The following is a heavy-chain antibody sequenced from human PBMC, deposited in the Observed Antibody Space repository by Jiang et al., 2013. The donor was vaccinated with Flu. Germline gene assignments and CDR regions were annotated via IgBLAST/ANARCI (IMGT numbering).Heavy chain of an antibody. V-gene: IGHV4-30-2*05. J-gene: IGHJ4*02. D-gene: IGHD4-17*01. Sequence: KSRVTISVDTSKNQFSLKLSSVTAADTAVYYCAGSNPDYGDYADFDYWGQGTLVTVSS. CDR3: AGSNPDYGDYADFDY.